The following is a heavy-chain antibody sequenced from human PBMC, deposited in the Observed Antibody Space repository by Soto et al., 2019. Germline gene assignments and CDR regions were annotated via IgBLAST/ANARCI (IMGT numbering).Heavy chain of an antibody. V-gene: IGHV3-23*01. CDR2: ISGSGGST. CDR1: GFTFSSYA. CDR3: AARYSSGWFHY. Sequence: LRLSCAASGFTFSSYAMSWVRQAPGKGLEWVSAISGSGGSTYYADSVKGRFTISRDNSKNMLYLQMNSLRAEDTAVYYCAARYSSGWFHYWGQGTLVTVSS. J-gene: IGHJ4*02. D-gene: IGHD6-19*01.